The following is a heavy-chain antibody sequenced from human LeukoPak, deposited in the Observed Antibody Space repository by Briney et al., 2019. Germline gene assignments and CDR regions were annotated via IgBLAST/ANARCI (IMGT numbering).Heavy chain of an antibody. J-gene: IGHJ4*02. D-gene: IGHD3-22*01. V-gene: IGHV4-34*01. CDR1: GGSFSGYY. CDR2: INHSGST. Sequence: PSETLSLTCAVYGGSFSGYYWSWIRQPPGKGLEWIGEINHSGSTNYSPSLKSRVTISVDTSKNQFSLKLSSVTAADTAVYYCARGMYYYDSRNYFDYWGQGTLVTVSS. CDR3: ARGMYYYDSRNYFDY.